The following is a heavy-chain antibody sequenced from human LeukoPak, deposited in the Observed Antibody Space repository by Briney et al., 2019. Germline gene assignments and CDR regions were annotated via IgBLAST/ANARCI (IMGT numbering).Heavy chain of an antibody. CDR1: GGFISSYC. CDR2: IYYSGST. D-gene: IGHD2-8*01. CDR3: ARAAYGYYMDV. J-gene: IGHJ6*03. Sequence: SETLPLTCTVSGGFISSYCWSWVRQPPGKELEWIGYIYYSGSTNYNPSLMSRVTISVDTPKNQFSLKLNSVTAADTAVYYCARAAYGYYMDVWGNGTTVTVSS. V-gene: IGHV4-59*01.